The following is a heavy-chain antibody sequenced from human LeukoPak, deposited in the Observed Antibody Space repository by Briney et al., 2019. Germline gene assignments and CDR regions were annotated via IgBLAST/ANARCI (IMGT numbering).Heavy chain of an antibody. CDR3: ARHLEERLAAPIFDY. CDR2: VYYSGTT. D-gene: IGHD6-6*01. CDR1: GGSMSYHY. J-gene: IGHJ4*02. V-gene: IGHV4-59*08. Sequence: PSETLSLTCTVSGGSMSYHYWSWIRQPPEKGLEWIGYVYYSGTTSYNPSLKSRVTISVDTSKDQFSLKLNSVTAADTAVYYCARHLEERLAAPIFDYWGRGTLVTVSS.